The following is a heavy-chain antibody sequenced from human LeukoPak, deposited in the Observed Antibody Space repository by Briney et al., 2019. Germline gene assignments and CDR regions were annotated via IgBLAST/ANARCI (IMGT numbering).Heavy chain of an antibody. V-gene: IGHV1-8*01. CDR3: AKGPLSKRNWFDP. J-gene: IGHJ5*02. CDR2: MNPNSGNT. D-gene: IGHD2/OR15-2a*01. Sequence: ASVKVSCKASRYTFPSCDINWLRQPTGQGREGMGWMNPNSGNTVYAQKFQGTVTKTRRNSKSPAFIELSSLRSQGTAVYYCAKGPLSKRNWFDPWGQGTLVTVSS. CDR1: RYTFPSCD.